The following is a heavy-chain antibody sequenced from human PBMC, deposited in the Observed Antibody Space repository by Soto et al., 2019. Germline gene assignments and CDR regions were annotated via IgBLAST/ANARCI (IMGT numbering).Heavy chain of an antibody. J-gene: IGHJ4*02. Sequence: GGSMRLACAASGVTFSIYAVSWVRQAPGKGLEFVSSISESGDRTFYADSVKGRFTISRDNSKSTLYLQMNSLRDEDTAVYYCAKPLLAREAINYYFDYWGLGTLVTVSS. CDR3: AKPLLAREAINYYFDY. CDR2: ISESGDRT. V-gene: IGHV3-23*01. CDR1: GVTFSIYA. D-gene: IGHD1-20*01.